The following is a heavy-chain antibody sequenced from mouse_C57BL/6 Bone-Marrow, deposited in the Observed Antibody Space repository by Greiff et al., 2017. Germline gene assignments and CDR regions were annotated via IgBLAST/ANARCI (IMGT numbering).Heavy chain of an antibody. Sequence: QVQLKESGPGLVQPSQSLSITCTVSGFSLTSYGVHWVRQSPGKGLEWLGVICSGGSTDYNAAFISRLSISTDNSKSQVFFKMNSLQADDTAIYYCATAYYGSGYNWYFDVWGTGTTVTVSS. CDR3: ATAYYGSGYNWYFDV. CDR2: ICSGGST. V-gene: IGHV2-2*01. CDR1: GFSLTSYG. J-gene: IGHJ1*03. D-gene: IGHD1-1*01.